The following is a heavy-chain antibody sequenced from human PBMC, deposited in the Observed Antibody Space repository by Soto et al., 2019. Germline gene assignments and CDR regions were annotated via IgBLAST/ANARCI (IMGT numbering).Heavy chain of an antibody. D-gene: IGHD6-19*01. Sequence: QVQLVESGGGVVQPGRSLRLSCAASGFTFSSYAMHWVRQAPGKGLEWVAVISYDGSNKYYADSVKGRLTISRDNSKNTLYLQMNSLRAEDTAVYYCARSSEQWLVLGSDYWGQGTLVTVSS. J-gene: IGHJ4*02. CDR1: GFTFSSYA. V-gene: IGHV3-30-3*01. CDR2: ISYDGSNK. CDR3: ARSSEQWLVLGSDY.